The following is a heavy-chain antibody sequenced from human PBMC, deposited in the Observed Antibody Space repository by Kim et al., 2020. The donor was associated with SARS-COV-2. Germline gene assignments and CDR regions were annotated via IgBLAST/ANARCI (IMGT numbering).Heavy chain of an antibody. CDR3: ARGNRLRWLSAEYFQH. CDR1: GFTFSSYS. J-gene: IGHJ1*01. CDR2: ISSSSSTI. D-gene: IGHD4-17*01. Sequence: GSLRLSCAASGFTFSSYSMNWVRQAPGKGLEWVSYISSSSSTIYYADSVKGRFTISRDNAKNSLYLQMNSLRDEDTAVYYCARGNRLRWLSAEYFQHWGQGTLVTVSS. V-gene: IGHV3-48*02.